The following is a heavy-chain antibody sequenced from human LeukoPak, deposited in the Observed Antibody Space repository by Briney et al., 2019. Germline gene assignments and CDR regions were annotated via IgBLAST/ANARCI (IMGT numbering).Heavy chain of an antibody. Sequence: ASVKVSCKASGYTFTSNGISWVRQAPGQGLEWMGWISAYNGNTNYAQKLQGRVTMTRDTSTSTVYMELSSLRSEDTAVYYCASSAFVGSHYDYVWGNYRLFDYWGQGTLVTVSS. V-gene: IGHV1-18*01. D-gene: IGHD3-16*02. CDR3: ASSAFVGSHYDYVWGNYRLFDY. CDR1: GYTFTSNG. J-gene: IGHJ4*02. CDR2: ISAYNGNT.